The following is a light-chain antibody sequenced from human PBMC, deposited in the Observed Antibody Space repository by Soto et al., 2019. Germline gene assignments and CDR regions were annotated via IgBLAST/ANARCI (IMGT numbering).Light chain of an antibody. CDR3: QQYNNWPRP. J-gene: IGKJ1*01. CDR2: GAS. CDR1: QSISRY. V-gene: IGKV3-15*01. Sequence: DIVLPQSPATLSFSPVERATLSFSASQSISRYLAWYQQKPGQGPRLLIYGASTRATGIPARFSGSGSGTEFTLTISSLQSEDFAVYYCQQYNNWPRPFGQGTKL.